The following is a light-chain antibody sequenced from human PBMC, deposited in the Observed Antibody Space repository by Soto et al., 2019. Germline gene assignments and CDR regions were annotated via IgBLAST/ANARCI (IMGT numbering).Light chain of an antibody. CDR3: QHYGSSPPWT. V-gene: IGKV3-20*01. CDR2: GAS. J-gene: IGKJ1*01. CDR1: QTVGSSY. Sequence: DIALTQSPATLSLSPGDRATLSCRASQTVGSSYLAWYQQKPGQAPRLFIYGASSRATGVPDRFSGSGSGTDFTLTISRLEPEDFAVYYCQHYGSSPPWTFGQGTKVDFK.